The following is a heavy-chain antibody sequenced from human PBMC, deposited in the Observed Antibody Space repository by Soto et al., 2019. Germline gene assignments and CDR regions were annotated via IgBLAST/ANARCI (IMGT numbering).Heavy chain of an antibody. CDR1: GYTFTSYA. V-gene: IGHV1-3*01. CDR2: INAGNGNT. Sequence: GASVKVSCKASGYTFTSYAMHWVRQAPGQRLEWMGWINAGNGNTKYSQKFQGRVTITRDTSASTAYMELSSLRSEDTAVYYCARVEATMVRGLDYYYMDVWGKGTTVTVSS. J-gene: IGHJ6*03. CDR3: ARVEATMVRGLDYYYMDV. D-gene: IGHD3-10*01.